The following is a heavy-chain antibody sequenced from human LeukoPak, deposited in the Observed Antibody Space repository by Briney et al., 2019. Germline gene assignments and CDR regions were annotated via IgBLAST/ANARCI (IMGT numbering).Heavy chain of an antibody. D-gene: IGHD3-22*01. J-gene: IGHJ4*02. CDR2: IRSKANSYAT. CDR1: GFTFSGSA. V-gene: IGHV3-73*01. Sequence: GGSLRLSCAASGFTFSGSAMHWVHQASGKGLEWVGRIRSKANSYATAYAASVKGRFTISRDDSKNTAYLQMNSLKTEDTAVYYCTRHGIHYYDSSGYLFDYWGQGTLVTVSS. CDR3: TRHGIHYYDSSGYLFDY.